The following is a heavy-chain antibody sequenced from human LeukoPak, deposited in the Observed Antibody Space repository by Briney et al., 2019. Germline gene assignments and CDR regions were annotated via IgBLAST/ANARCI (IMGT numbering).Heavy chain of an antibody. J-gene: IGHJ4*02. Sequence: GGSLRLSCAASGFTFSSYSMNWVRQAPGKGLEWVSSISSSSGYIYYADSVKGRFTISRDNAKNSLYLQMNSLRAEDTAVYYCARACSGGSCSLYWGQGTLVTVSS. V-gene: IGHV3-21*01. CDR3: ARACSGGSCSLY. CDR1: GFTFSSYS. CDR2: ISSSSGYI. D-gene: IGHD2-15*01.